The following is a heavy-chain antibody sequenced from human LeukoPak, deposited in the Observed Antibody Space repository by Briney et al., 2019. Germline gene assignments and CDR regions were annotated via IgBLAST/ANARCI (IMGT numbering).Heavy chain of an antibody. D-gene: IGHD3-9*01. CDR3: ASGRTGTDAFDI. V-gene: IGHV4-39*01. CDR1: GGAISRSSYY. CDR2: IYYSGST. Sequence: SETLSLTCTVSGGAISRSSYYWGWIRQPPGKGLEWIGSIYYSGSTYYNPSLKSRVTISVDTSKNQFSLKLSSVTAADTAVYYCASGRTGTDAFDIWGQGTMVTVSS. J-gene: IGHJ3*02.